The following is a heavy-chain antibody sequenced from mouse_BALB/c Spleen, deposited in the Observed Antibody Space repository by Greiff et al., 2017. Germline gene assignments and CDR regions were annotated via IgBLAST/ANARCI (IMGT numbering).Heavy chain of an antibody. J-gene: IGHJ2*01. V-gene: IGHV3-8*02. Sequence: DVKLQESGPSLVKPSQTLSLTCSVTGDSITSGYWNWIRKFPGNKLEYMGYISYSGSTYYNPSLKSRISITRDTSKNQYYLQLNSVTTEDTATYYCARLRSMITYYFDYWGQGTTLTVSS. D-gene: IGHD2-4*01. CDR2: ISYSGST. CDR3: ARLRSMITYYFDY. CDR1: GDSITSGY.